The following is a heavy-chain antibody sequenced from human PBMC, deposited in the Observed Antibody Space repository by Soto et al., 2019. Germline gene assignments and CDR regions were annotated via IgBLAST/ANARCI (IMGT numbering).Heavy chain of an antibody. CDR1: GYTFTSYG. CDR3: ARRPPYYDSSGYCFDY. CDR2: ISAYNGNT. V-gene: IGHV1-18*01. J-gene: IGHJ4*02. Sequence: QVQLVQSGAEVKKPGASVKVSCKASGYTFTSYGISWVRQAPGQGLEWMGWISAYNGNTNYARKLQGRVTMTTDTSTSTAYMELRSLRSDDTAVYYCARRPPYYDSSGYCFDYWGQGTLVTVSS. D-gene: IGHD3-22*01.